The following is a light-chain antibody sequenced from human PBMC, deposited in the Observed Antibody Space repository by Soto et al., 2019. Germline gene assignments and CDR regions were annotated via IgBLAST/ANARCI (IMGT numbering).Light chain of an antibody. CDR3: QQYHSTPFT. J-gene: IGKJ5*01. CDR1: QSVTSSR. V-gene: IGKV3-20*01. CDR2: GAF. Sequence: EIVLTQSPGTLSLSPGERATLSCRASQSVTSSRFAWFQQKPGQAPRLLIYGAFSRATGIPDRFSGSGSGTDFTLTISRLEPDDFAVYYCQQYHSTPFTFGQWTRLEI.